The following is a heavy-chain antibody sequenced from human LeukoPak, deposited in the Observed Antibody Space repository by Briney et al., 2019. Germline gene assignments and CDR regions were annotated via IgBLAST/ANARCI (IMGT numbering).Heavy chain of an antibody. Sequence: GGSLRLSCAASGFTVSDNYMSWVRQAPGKGLEWVSVIYSDGSTYYADSVKGRFTISRGNSKNTMYLQMNSLRAEDTAVYYCARDPGYSYGYDYWGQGTLVTVSS. V-gene: IGHV3-66*01. CDR2: IYSDGST. D-gene: IGHD5-18*01. CDR3: ARDPGYSYGYDY. J-gene: IGHJ4*02. CDR1: GFTVSDNY.